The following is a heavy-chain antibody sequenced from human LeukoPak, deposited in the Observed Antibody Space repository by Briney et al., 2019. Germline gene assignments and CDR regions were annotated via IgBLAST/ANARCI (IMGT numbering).Heavy chain of an antibody. V-gene: IGHV3-74*01. CDR3: ARGSVAYSFDF. Sequence: GGSLRLSCAASGFTFSSHWIHWVRQAPGKGLVWVSRINNDGSGTRYADSVKGRFTISRDNAKNTLHLQMNGLRAEDTAVYYCARGSVAYSFDFWGQGTLVTVSS. CDR1: GFTFSSHW. J-gene: IGHJ4*02. D-gene: IGHD3-16*01. CDR2: INNDGSGT.